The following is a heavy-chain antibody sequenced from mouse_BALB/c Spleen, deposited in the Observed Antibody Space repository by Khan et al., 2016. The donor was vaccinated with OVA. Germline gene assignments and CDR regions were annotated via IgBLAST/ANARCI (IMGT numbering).Heavy chain of an antibody. D-gene: IGHD1-3*01. CDR2: MIYSGYT. CDR1: GDSITSGF. Sequence: EVQLQESGPSLVQPSQTLSLTCSVTGDSITSGFWSWVRKFPGNKLEYMGYMIYSGYTYYNPSLNGRFSITRHPSKNQYYLQLNSVTTEDTATYYCARSAYKYAFAYWGQGAVVTVSA. CDR3: ARSAYKYAFAY. J-gene: IGHJ3*01. V-gene: IGHV3-8*02.